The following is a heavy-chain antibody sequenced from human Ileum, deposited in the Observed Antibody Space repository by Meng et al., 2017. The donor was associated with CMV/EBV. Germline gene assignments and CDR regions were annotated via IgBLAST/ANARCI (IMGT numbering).Heavy chain of an antibody. CDR1: GGSFTGYS. CDR2: ITHSGRT. D-gene: IGHD3-10*01. Sequence: QGQLQQWGAGILKPSETLSLTCAAFGGSFTGYSWSWFRQSPGKGLEWIGEITHSGRTSYNLSLKSRVTISVDMSKYQFSLKLTSVTAADTAIYYCARGLASGWPDYWGQGTLVTVSS. J-gene: IGHJ4*02. V-gene: IGHV4-34*01. CDR3: ARGLASGWPDY.